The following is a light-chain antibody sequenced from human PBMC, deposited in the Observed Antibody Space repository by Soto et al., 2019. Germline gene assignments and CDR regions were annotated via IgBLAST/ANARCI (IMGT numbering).Light chain of an antibody. CDR3: SLYTSENTYV. CDR1: STDFVSYNR. Sequence: QSALTQPPSVSGSPGQSVTISRTGTSTDFVSYNRVSWYQQPPDTAPKLMIYEASNRPSGVPDRFSGSKSGNTASLTISGLQAADEADYYCSLYTSENTYVFGTGTKVTVL. V-gene: IGLV2-18*01. J-gene: IGLJ1*01. CDR2: EAS.